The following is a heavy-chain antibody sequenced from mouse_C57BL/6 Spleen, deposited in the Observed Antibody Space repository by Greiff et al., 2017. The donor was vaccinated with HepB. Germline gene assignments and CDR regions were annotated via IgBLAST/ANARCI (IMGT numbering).Heavy chain of an antibody. CDR1: GYTFTSYG. CDR2: IYPRSGNT. CDR3: ASPNFNFDD. Sequence: VKLMESGAELARPGASVKLSCKASGYTFTSYGISWVKQRTGQGLEWIGEIYPRSGNTYYNEKFKGKATLTAEKSSSTAYMELRSLTSEDSAVYFCASPNFNFDDWGQGTTLTVSS. V-gene: IGHV1-81*01. J-gene: IGHJ2*01. D-gene: IGHD4-1*01.